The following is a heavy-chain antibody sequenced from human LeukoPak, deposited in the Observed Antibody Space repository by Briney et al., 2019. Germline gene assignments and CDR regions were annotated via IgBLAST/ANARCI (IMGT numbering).Heavy chain of an antibody. CDR1: GYTFTSYG. CDR2: ISAYNGNT. J-gene: IGHJ5*02. V-gene: IGHV1-18*01. D-gene: IGHD3-22*01. CDR3: ARGSSGYSTQNWFDP. Sequence: ASVKVSCKASGYTFTSYGVSWVRQAPGQGLEWMGWISAYNGNTNYAQKLQGRVTMTTDTSTSTAYMELRSLRSDDTAVYYCARGSSGYSTQNWFDPWGQGTLVTVSS.